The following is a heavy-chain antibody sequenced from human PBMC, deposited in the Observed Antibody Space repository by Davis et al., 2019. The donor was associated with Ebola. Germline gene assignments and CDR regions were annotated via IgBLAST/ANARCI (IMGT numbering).Heavy chain of an antibody. CDR2: ISGSGGST. V-gene: IGHV3-48*02. Sequence: PGGSLRLSCAASGFTVSSNYMSWVRQAPGKGLEWVSAISGSGGSTYYADSVKGRFTISRDNAKNSLYLQMNSLRDEDTAVYYCARDSEFHYYYYYGMDVWGQGTTVTVSS. D-gene: IGHD1-14*01. CDR3: ARDSEFHYYYYYGMDV. CDR1: GFTVSSNY. J-gene: IGHJ6*02.